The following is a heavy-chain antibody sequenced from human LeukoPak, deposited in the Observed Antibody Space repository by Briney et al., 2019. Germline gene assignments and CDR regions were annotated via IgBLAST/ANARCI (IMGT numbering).Heavy chain of an antibody. V-gene: IGHV3-48*03. J-gene: IGHJ5*02. CDR3: ARQVASGFDP. CDR1: GFTFSSYE. CDR2: VSSSGTTI. Sequence: GGSLRLSCAASGFTFSSYEMNWVRQAPGKGLEWVSYVSSSGTTIYYADSVKGRFTVYRDNAKNSLYLQMNSLRAEDTALYYCARQVASGFDPWGQGTLVTVSS.